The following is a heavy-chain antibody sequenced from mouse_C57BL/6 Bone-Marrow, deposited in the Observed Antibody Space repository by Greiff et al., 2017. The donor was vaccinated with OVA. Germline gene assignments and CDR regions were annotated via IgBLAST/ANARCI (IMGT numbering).Heavy chain of an antibody. D-gene: IGHD1-1*01. CDR1: GYTFTSYW. V-gene: IGHV1-69*01. Sequence: QVQLQQPGAELVMPGASVKLSCKASGYTFTSYWMHWVKQRPGQGLEWIGEIDPSDSYTNYNQKFKGKSTLTVDKSSSTAYMPLSSLTSEDSAVYYGARSNYGSSPSYFDYWGQGTTLTVSS. J-gene: IGHJ2*01. CDR3: ARSNYGSSPSYFDY. CDR2: IDPSDSYT.